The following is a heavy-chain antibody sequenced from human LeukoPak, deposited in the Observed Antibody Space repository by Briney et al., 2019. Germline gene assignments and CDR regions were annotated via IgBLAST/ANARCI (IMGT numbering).Heavy chain of an antibody. CDR1: GFTFSSYA. V-gene: IGHV3-30*02. CDR3: AKDLGGSRSIDY. D-gene: IGHD3-10*01. CDR2: TRYDESYK. Sequence: PGGSLRLSCAASGFTFSSYAMSWVRQAPGKGLEWVAFTRYDESYKYYADSVKGRFTISRDNSKNTLYLQMNSLRVEDTAVFYCAKDLGGSRSIDYWGQGTLVTVSS. J-gene: IGHJ4*02.